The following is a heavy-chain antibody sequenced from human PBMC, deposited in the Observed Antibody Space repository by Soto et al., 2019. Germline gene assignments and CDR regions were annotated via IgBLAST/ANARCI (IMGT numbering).Heavy chain of an antibody. Sequence: EVQLLESGGGLVQPGGSLRLSCAASGFTFSSYAMSWVRQAPGKGLEWVSAISGSGGSTYYADSVKGRFSISRDNSKNSLYLQMNSLRAEDTAVYYCAKDRPYSGYDPPNMYLDWGTFDYWGQGTLVTVSS. CDR2: ISGSGGST. V-gene: IGHV3-23*01. D-gene: IGHD5-12*01. CDR1: GFTFSSYA. CDR3: AKDRPYSGYDPPNMYLDWGTFDY. J-gene: IGHJ4*02.